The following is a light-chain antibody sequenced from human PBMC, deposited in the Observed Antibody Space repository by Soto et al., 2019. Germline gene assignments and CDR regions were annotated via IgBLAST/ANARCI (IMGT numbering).Light chain of an antibody. J-gene: IGKJ5*01. CDR3: QQYDSSPIT. V-gene: IGKV3-20*01. Sequence: EIVLTQSPGTLSLSPGDRATLSCRASQSVSSSYLAWLQQKPGQAPRLLIYGASSRATGIPDRFSGSGSGTDFTLTIRRLEPEDFAVYYCQQYDSSPITFGQGTRLEI. CDR2: GAS. CDR1: QSVSSSY.